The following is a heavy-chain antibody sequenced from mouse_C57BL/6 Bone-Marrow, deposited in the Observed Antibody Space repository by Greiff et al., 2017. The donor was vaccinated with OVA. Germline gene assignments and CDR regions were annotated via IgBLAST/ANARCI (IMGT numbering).Heavy chain of an antibody. V-gene: IGHV5-4*03. CDR1: GFTFSSYA. CDR2: ISDGGSYT. Sequence: DVMLVESGGGLVKPGGSLKLSCAASGFTFSSYAMSWVRQTPEKRLEWVATISDGGSYTYYPDNVKGRFTISRDNAKNNLYLQMSHRKSEDTAMYYCARNWDGAYWGQGTLVTVSA. D-gene: IGHD4-1*01. J-gene: IGHJ3*01. CDR3: ARNWDGAY.